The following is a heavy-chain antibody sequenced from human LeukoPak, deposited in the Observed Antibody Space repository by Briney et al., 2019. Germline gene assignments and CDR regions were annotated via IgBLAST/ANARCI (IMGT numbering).Heavy chain of an antibody. CDR1: GFTFSSSW. CDR2: IKQDGSEK. V-gene: IGHV3-7*03. J-gene: IGHJ4*02. CDR3: ARRAGAYSHPYDY. Sequence: PGGSLRLSCAASGFTFSSSWMSWVRQAPGKGLEWVANIKQDGSEKYYVDSVKGRFTISRDNAKNSLYLQMNGLRAEDTAVYYCARRAGAYSHPYDYWCQGTLVTVSS. D-gene: IGHD4/OR15-4a*01.